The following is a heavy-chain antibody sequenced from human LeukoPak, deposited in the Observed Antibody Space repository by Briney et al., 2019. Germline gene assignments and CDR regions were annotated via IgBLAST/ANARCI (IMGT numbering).Heavy chain of an antibody. V-gene: IGHV4-31*03. CDR2: IYYSGIT. CDR3: ARASDYGANYLDY. CDR1: GDSISSGGDY. Sequence: PSQTLSLTCTVSGDSISSGGDYWTWIRQHPGKGLEWIGNIYYSGITYYNPSLRSRVTISVDTSKNQFSLKLSSVTAADTAVYYCARASDYGANYLDYWGQGTLVTVSS. J-gene: IGHJ4*02. D-gene: IGHD4/OR15-4a*01.